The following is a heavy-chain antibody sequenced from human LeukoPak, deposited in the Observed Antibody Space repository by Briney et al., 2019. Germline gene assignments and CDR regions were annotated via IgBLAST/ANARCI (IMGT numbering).Heavy chain of an antibody. CDR1: GYTFASYG. Sequence: ASVKVSCKASGYTFASYGISWVRQAPGQGLEWLGWISAYNGNTNYAQKLQGRVTMTTDTSTSTAYMELRSLRSDHTAVYYCARDQIFVGELLDYWGQGTLVTVSS. CDR2: ISAYNGNT. D-gene: IGHD1-26*01. V-gene: IGHV1-18*01. CDR3: ARDQIFVGELLDY. J-gene: IGHJ4*02.